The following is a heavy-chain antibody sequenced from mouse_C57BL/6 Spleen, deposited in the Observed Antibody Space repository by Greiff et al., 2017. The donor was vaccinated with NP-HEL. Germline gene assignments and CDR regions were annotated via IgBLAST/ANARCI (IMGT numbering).Heavy chain of an antibody. Sequence: VQLQQSGPELVKPGASVKISCKASGYAFSSSWMNWVKQRPGKGLEWIGRIYPGDGDTNYNGKFKGKATLTADKSSSTAYMQLSSLTSEDSAVYFCAREDYYGSSYGGFDYWGQGTTLTVSS. CDR3: AREDYYGSSYGGFDY. CDR1: GYAFSSSW. V-gene: IGHV1-82*01. D-gene: IGHD1-1*01. CDR2: IYPGDGDT. J-gene: IGHJ2*01.